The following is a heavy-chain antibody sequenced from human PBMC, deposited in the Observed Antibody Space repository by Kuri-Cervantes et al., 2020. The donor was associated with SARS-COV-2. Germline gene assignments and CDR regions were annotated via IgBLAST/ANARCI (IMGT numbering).Heavy chain of an antibody. D-gene: IGHD2-2*01. Sequence: ASVKVSCKASGYTLTSYAMNWVRQAPGQRLEWMGWINAGNGNTKYSQKFQGRVTITRDTSASTAYMELSSLRSEDTAVYYCARGRIVVVPAAPDYWGQGTLVTVSS. J-gene: IGHJ4*02. CDR2: INAGNGNT. V-gene: IGHV1-3*01. CDR3: ARGRIVVVPAAPDY. CDR1: GYTLTSYA.